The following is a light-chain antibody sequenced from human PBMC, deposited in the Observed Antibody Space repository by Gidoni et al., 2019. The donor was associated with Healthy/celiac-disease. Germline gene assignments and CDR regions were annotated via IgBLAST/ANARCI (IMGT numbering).Light chain of an antibody. V-gene: IGKV1-12*01. CDR1: QGISSW. Sequence: DIQMTQSPSSVSASVGDRVTITCRASQGISSWLAWYQQKPGKAPKLLIYAASSLQSGVPSRFSGRGAGKGFTLTISSLQPGDFATYYCQQAHIFPFTFGGGTKVEIK. J-gene: IGKJ4*01. CDR3: QQAHIFPFT. CDR2: AAS.